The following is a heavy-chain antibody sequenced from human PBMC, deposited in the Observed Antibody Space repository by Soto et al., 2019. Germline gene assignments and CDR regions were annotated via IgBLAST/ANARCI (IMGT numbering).Heavy chain of an antibody. CDR3: ARDPSRFIAVAGTRWFDP. CDR2: IIPIFGTA. V-gene: IGHV1-69*13. CDR1: GGTFSSYA. J-gene: IGHJ5*02. Sequence: ASVKVSCKASGGTFSSYAISWVRQAPGQGLEWMGGIIPIFGTANYAQKFQGRVTITADESTSTAYMELSSLRSEDTAVYYCARDPSRFIAVAGTRWFDPWGQGTPVTVSP. D-gene: IGHD6-19*01.